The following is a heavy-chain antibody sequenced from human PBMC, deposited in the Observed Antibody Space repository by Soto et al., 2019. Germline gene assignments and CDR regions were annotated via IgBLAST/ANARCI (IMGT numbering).Heavy chain of an antibody. J-gene: IGHJ4*02. CDR3: ARTRYGDTVDY. D-gene: IGHD4-17*01. CDR1: GYTFTSYD. V-gene: IGHV1-8*01. Sequence: QVQLVQSGAEVKKPGASVKVSCKASGYTFTSYDINWVRQATGQGLEWMGWMNPNSGNTSYAQKFQGRVTMTSNSSLSTAYTQLRSLRSEYTAVYYRARTRYGDTVDYWGQATLVTVSS. CDR2: MNPNSGNT.